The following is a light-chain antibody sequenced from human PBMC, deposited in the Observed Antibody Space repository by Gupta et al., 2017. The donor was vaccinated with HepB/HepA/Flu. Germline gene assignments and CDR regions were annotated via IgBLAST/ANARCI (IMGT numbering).Light chain of an antibody. J-gene: IGLJ3*02. CDR1: SSNIGSNT. Sequence: VTISCSGSSSNIGSNTVNWYQQVPGTAPKLLIYSNSQRPSGVPDRFSGSRSGTSASLAISGLQSEDDTDYYCSTWDDRLNGHVFGGGTKLTVL. V-gene: IGLV1-44*01. CDR3: STWDDRLNGHV. CDR2: SNS.